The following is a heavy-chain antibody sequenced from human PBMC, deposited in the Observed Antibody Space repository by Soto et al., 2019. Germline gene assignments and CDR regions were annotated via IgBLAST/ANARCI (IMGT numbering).Heavy chain of an antibody. J-gene: IGHJ6*02. CDR2: ISSSSSTI. V-gene: IGHV3-48*02. CDR1: GFTFSSYS. D-gene: IGHD6-13*01. Sequence: QTGGSLRLSCAASGFTFSSYSMNWVRQAPGKGLEWVSYISSSSSTIYYADSVKGRFTISRDNAKNSLYLQMNSLRDEDTAVYYCAREDLRAAAGTYYYYGMDVWGQGTTVTVSS. CDR3: AREDLRAAAGTYYYYGMDV.